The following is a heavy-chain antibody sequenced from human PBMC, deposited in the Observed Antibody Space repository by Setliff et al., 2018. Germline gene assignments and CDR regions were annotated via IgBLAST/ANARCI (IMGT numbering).Heavy chain of an antibody. CDR2: IGGGATRT. Sequence: PGGSLRLSCAASGFTFSSYAMNWVRQAPGKGLEWVSGIGGGATRTYYVDSVKGRFTISRDNSKNTLYLQMNSLRADDTAVYYCAKDTTGRDAFDIWGQGTMVTVSS. CDR3: AKDTTGRDAFDI. CDR1: GFTFSSYA. J-gene: IGHJ3*02. V-gene: IGHV3-23*01. D-gene: IGHD1-1*01.